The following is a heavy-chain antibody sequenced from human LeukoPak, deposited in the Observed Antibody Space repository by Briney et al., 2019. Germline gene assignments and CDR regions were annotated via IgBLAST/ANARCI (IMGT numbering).Heavy chain of an antibody. CDR1: GFTFSTYA. CDR2: ISGSGGTT. CDR3: AKDGEPNYYDSSGYYGY. D-gene: IGHD3-22*01. J-gene: IGHJ4*02. Sequence: GGSLRFSCAASGFTFSTYAMSWVRQAPGKGLEWVSAISGSGGTTYYADSVKGRFTISRDNSKNTLYLQMNSLRAEDTAVYYCAKDGEPNYYDSSGYYGYWGQGTLVTVSS. V-gene: IGHV3-23*01.